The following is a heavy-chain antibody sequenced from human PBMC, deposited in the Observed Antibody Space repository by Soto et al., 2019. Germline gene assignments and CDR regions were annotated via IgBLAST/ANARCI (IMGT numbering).Heavy chain of an antibody. V-gene: IGHV1-69*01. D-gene: IGHD2-21*01. CDR3: ARDSLIPSAADYYFDMDV. CDR1: GGDFSNYA. J-gene: IGHJ6*02. Sequence: QVQLVQSGAEVKKPGSSVEVSCKASGGDFSNYAISWVRQAPGQGPEWMGGIIPIFRTATYAQKFQGRVTITADDSTRTAYMELSGLTSEDTADYYCARDSLIPSAADYYFDMDVWGQGTTVTVSS. CDR2: IIPIFRTA.